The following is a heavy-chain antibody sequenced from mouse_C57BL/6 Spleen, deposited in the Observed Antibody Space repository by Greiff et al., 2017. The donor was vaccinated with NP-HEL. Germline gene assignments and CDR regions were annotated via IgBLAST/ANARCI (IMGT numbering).Heavy chain of an antibody. Sequence: VQLQHSGAELVKPGASVKLSCKASGYTFTSYWMHWVKQRPGQGLEWIGMIHPNSGSTNYNEKFKSKATLTVDKSSSTAYMQLSSLTSEDSAVYYCARDYGSSHYFDYWGQGTTLTVSS. V-gene: IGHV1-64*01. CDR1: GYTFTSYW. CDR3: ARDYGSSHYFDY. CDR2: IHPNSGST. J-gene: IGHJ2*01. D-gene: IGHD1-1*01.